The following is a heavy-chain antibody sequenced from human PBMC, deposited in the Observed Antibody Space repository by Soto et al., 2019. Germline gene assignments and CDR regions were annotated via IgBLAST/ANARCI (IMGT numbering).Heavy chain of an antibody. V-gene: IGHV1-2*02. CDR2: INPNSGDT. CDR3: AKAGAIVAAGTRVYLYNAMDV. Sequence: GASVKVSCKASGYTFTGYYVHWVRQAPGQGLEWMGWINPNSGDTYLAQRFQGRVTMNRDTSIGTAYMELRGLTSDDTAEYYCAKAGAIVAAGTRVYLYNAMDVWGQGTTVTVSS. CDR1: GYTFTGYY. D-gene: IGHD1-26*01. J-gene: IGHJ6*02.